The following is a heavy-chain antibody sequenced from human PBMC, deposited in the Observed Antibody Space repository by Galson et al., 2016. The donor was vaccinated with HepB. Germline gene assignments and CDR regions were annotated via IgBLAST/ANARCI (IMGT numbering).Heavy chain of an antibody. D-gene: IGHD6-25*01. CDR1: GFTFSSFA. J-gene: IGHJ6*02. Sequence: LRLSCAASGFTFSSFAMTWVRQAPGKGLEWVSSLSGSADKSFYADSLKGRFTISRDNFNNTVFLQMNSLRAEDTAVYYCARRPVSGAAGYYHGMDVWGQGTTVIVSS. V-gene: IGHV3-23*01. CDR2: LSGSADKS. CDR3: ARRPVSGAAGYYHGMDV.